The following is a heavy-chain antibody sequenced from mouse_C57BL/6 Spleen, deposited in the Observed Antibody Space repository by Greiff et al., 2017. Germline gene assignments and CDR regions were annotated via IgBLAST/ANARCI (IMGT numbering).Heavy chain of an antibody. CDR3: ARCSSLEEFDY. V-gene: IGHV1-80*01. Sequence: QVQLKQSGAELVKPGASVKISCKASGYAFSSYWMNWVKQRPGKGLEWIGQIYPGDGDTNYNGKFKGKATLTADKSSSTAYMQLSSLTSEDSAVYFCARCSSLEEFDYWGQGTTLTVSS. CDR2: IYPGDGDT. CDR1: GYAFSSYW. J-gene: IGHJ2*01.